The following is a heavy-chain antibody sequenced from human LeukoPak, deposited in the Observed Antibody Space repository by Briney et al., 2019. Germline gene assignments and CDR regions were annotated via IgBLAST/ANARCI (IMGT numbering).Heavy chain of an antibody. V-gene: IGHV1-8*01. CDR2: MNPNSGNT. D-gene: IGHD5-24*01. CDR1: GYTFTSYD. Sequence: ASVKVSCKASGYTFTSYDINWVRQATGQGLEWMGWMNPNSGNTGYAQKFQGRVTMTRNTSISTAYMELSSLRSEDTAVYYCARENRDGYTPDYWGQGTLVTVSS. J-gene: IGHJ4*02. CDR3: ARENRDGYTPDY.